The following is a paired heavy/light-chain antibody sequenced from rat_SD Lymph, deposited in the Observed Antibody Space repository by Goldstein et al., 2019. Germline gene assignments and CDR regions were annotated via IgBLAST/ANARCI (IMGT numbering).Light chain of an antibody. V-gene: IGKV5S12*01. CDR2: YAS. Sequence: DVVLTQSPATLSVTPGERISLSCRASESVDTYLHWYQQKPNESPRLLIKYASQSISGIPSRFSGSGSGTDFTLSINGVELEDLSIYYCQQGNSLPFTFGSGTKLEIK. J-gene: IGKJ4*01. CDR3: QQGNSLPFT. CDR1: ESVDTY.
Heavy chain of an antibody. CDR1: GFSLTSYH. D-gene: IGHD1-5*01. CDR3: ARDSLIYYFDY. CDR2: MWSDGDT. V-gene: IGHV2-32*01. J-gene: IGHJ2*01. Sequence: QVQLKESGPGLVQPSQTLSLTCTVSGFSLTSYHVHWVRQPPGKGLEWMGVMWSDGDTSYNSALKSRLSISRDTSKSQVFLKMSSLQTEDTATYYCARDSLIYYFDYWGQGVMVTVSS.